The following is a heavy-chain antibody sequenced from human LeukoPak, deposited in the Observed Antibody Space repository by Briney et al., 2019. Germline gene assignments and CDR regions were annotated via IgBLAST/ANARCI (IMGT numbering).Heavy chain of an antibody. D-gene: IGHD4-17*01. Sequence: SETLSLTCTISGGSISNYYWTWIRQPPGKGLEWIGNIHSSGSTNYNPSLKSRVTTSVGVSKNQFSLKLTSLTAADTAVYYCARDYYGDYKDAFDIWGQGTMVTVSS. CDR3: ARDYYGDYKDAFDI. CDR1: GGSISNYY. V-gene: IGHV4-59*01. CDR2: IHSSGST. J-gene: IGHJ3*02.